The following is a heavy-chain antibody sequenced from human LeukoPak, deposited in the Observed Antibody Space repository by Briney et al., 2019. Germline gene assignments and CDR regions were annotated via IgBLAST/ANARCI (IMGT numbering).Heavy chain of an antibody. J-gene: IGHJ4*02. CDR3: AREGVRSSHFDS. V-gene: IGHV3-30*04. Sequence: QPGGSLRLSCAASGFTFSSYALHWVRQAPGKGLEWVAVISYDGSDKYYADSVKGRFTISRDNSQNTLYLHMNSLRVEDTAVYYCAREGVRSSHFDSWGQGTLVIVSS. D-gene: IGHD6-6*01. CDR1: GFTFSSYA. CDR2: ISYDGSDK.